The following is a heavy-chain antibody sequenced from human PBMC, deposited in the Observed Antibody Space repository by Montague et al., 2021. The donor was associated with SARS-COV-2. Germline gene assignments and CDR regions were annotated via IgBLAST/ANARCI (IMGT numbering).Heavy chain of an antibody. CDR3: ARGRDERGYSFGYYYFDL. Sequence: SETLSLTCTISGGSVSPYYWSWIRQPPGKGLEWIGYMHYRGSTNHNPSLESRVTMSLDTSENQFSLKLTSVTAAETAVYFCARGRDERGYSFGYYYFDLWGQGTLVTVSS. D-gene: IGHD5-18*01. CDR1: GGSVSPYY. V-gene: IGHV4-59*02. CDR2: MHYRGST. J-gene: IGHJ4*02.